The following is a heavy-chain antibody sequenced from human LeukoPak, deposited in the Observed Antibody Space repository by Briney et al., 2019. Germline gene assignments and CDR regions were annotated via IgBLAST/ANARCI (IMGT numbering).Heavy chain of an antibody. CDR3: ARGRSGLRFLEWLF. V-gene: IGHV4-59*01. CDR2: IYYSGST. J-gene: IGHJ4*02. D-gene: IGHD3-3*01. Sequence: SQTLSLTCTVSGGSISSDDWSWIRQPPGTGLEWIGYIYYSGSTTYNPSLKSRVTISIDTSKNQFSLKLSSVTGADTAVYHCARGRSGLRFLEWLFWGEGTLVTVSS. CDR1: GGSISSDD.